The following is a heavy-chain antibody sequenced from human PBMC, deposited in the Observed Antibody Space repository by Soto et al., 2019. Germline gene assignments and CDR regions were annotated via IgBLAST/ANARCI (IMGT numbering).Heavy chain of an antibody. V-gene: IGHV4-4*07. CDR3: GRACVPRAGFDD. CDR1: GGSISGYY. J-gene: IGHJ4*02. Sequence: SETLSLTCTASGGSISGYYWSWIRQPAGRGLEWVGSMHTSGSTNYNPSLKSRVTISVDISKNPISLQLTTVTAADTALYCFGRACVPRAGFDDWGQGTLVTVSS. CDR2: MHTSGST.